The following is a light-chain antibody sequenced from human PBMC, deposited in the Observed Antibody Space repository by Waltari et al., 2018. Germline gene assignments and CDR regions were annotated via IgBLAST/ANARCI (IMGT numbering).Light chain of an antibody. J-gene: IGKJ2*01. CDR1: QSLIFSYGNTY. CDR3: MQGTHWPYT. CDR2: KVS. V-gene: IGKV2-30*01. Sequence: DAVMTQSPLSLPVTLGQPASISCRSSQSLIFSYGNTYLNWFQQRPGQSPRRLIYKVSNRDSGVPDRFSGSVSGTDFTLSISRVEAEDVAVYYCMQGTHWPYTFGQGTRLEIK.